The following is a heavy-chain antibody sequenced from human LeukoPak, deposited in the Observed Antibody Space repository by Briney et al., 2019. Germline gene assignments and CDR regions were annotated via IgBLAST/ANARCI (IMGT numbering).Heavy chain of an antibody. V-gene: IGHV3-74*01. CDR2: INSDGTDI. CDR3: ARVGYYDSSNYYAYFQH. CDR1: GFSFGGHY. J-gene: IGHJ1*01. Sequence: GGSLRLSCAASGFSFGGHYMSWMRQAPGKGLEWVARINSDGTDISYGDTVKGRFTISRDNAKNTLYLQMNSLRVEDTAVYYCARVGYYDSSNYYAYFQHWGQGTLVTVSS. D-gene: IGHD3-22*01.